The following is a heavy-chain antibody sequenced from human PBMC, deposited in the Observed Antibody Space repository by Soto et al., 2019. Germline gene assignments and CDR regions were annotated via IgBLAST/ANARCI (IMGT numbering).Heavy chain of an antibody. D-gene: IGHD5-12*01. CDR3: ARCGYDSGTDY. Sequence: SETLSLTCTVSGGSIIITSYYWGWIRQPPGKGLEWIGSIYYSGSTYYNPSLKSRLTISVDTSKNQISLKLTSVTAADTAVYYCARCGYDSGTDYWGQGTLVTVSS. J-gene: IGHJ4*02. V-gene: IGHV4-39*01. CDR2: IYYSGST. CDR1: GGSIIITSYY.